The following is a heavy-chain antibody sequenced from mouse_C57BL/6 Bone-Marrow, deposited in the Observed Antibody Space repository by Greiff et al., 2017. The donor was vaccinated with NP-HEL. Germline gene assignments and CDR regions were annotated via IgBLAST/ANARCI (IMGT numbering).Heavy chain of an antibody. CDR2: IDPSDSDT. Sequence: VQLQQPGAELVKPGASVKLSCKASGYTFTSYWMQWVKQRPGQGLEWIGEIDPSDSDTNYNQKFKGKATLTVDTSSSTAYMQLSSLTSEDSAVYYCARTEYYYGSSYGYWGQGTTLTVSS. CDR3: ARTEYYYGSSYGY. CDR1: GYTFTSYW. V-gene: IGHV1-50*01. J-gene: IGHJ2*01. D-gene: IGHD1-1*01.